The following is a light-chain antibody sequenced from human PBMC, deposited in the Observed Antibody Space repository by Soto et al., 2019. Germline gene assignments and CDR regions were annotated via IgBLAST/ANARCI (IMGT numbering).Light chain of an antibody. CDR3: QQYGSSGT. Sequence: EIVMTQSPATLSVSPGERATLSCRASQTASSSHLAWYQQKPGQAPRLLIYDASSRATGISDRFSGSGSGTDFTLTISRLEPEDFAVYYCQQYGSSGTFGQGTKVDI. CDR1: QTASSSH. J-gene: IGKJ1*01. V-gene: IGKV3-20*01. CDR2: DAS.